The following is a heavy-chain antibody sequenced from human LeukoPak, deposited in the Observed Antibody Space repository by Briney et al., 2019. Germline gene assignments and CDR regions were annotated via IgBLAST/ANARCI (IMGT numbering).Heavy chain of an antibody. CDR2: IMPIFDTA. J-gene: IGHJ4*02. CDR1: GGTFSNYA. D-gene: IGHD3-3*01. CDR3: AREEERIAIFGVTNSRFDY. Sequence: ASVKVSCKASGGTFSNYAISWVRQAPGQGLEWMGGIMPIFDTADYAQKFQGRITITADESTSTVYMELSSLRSEDTAVYYCAREEERIAIFGVTNSRFDYWGQGTLVTVSS. V-gene: IGHV1-69*13.